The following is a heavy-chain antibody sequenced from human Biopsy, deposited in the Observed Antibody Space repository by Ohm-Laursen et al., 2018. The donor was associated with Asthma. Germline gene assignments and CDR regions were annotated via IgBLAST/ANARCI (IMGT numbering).Heavy chain of an antibody. CDR1: GGTFHTYV. J-gene: IGHJ4*02. CDR2: INSVFGTT. D-gene: IGHD2-2*01. CDR3: ARKAGSCISRTCYSLDF. Sequence: SVKVSCKSLGGTFHTYVIGWVRQAPEQGLDWLGGINSVFGTTTYPQKFQDRVTITADDSTSTVYMELSSLRSEDTAVYYCARKAGSCISRTCYSLDFWGQGTLVTVSS. V-gene: IGHV1-69*13.